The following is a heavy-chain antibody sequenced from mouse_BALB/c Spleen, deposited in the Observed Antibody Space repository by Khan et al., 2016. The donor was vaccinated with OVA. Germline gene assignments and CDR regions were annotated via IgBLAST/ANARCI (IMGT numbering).Heavy chain of an antibody. CDR2: IWSDGST. D-gene: IGHD2-3*01. CDR3: ARWFDGYSSLYAMDY. Sequence: VQLQESGPGLVAPSQSLSITCTVSGFSLTSYGIHWVRQPLGKGLEWLVVIWSDGSTNYNSVLKSRLSISKDNSKSQVFLKMNSLQTDDTAIYYCARWFDGYSSLYAMDYWGQGTSVTVSS. V-gene: IGHV2-6*02. J-gene: IGHJ4*01. CDR1: GFSLTSYG.